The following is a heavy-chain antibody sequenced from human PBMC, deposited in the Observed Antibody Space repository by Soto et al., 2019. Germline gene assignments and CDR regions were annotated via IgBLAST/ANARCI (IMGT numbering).Heavy chain of an antibody. CDR3: AKCLRGIAAAGKVSYYYYMDV. D-gene: IGHD6-13*01. V-gene: IGHV3-23*01. Sequence: GGSLRLSCAASGFTFSSYAMSWVRQAPGKGLEWVSAISGSGGSTYYADSVKGRFTISRDNSKNTLYLQMNSLRAEDTAVYYCAKCLRGIAAAGKVSYYYYMDVWGKGTTVTVSS. J-gene: IGHJ6*03. CDR1: GFTFSSYA. CDR2: ISGSGGST.